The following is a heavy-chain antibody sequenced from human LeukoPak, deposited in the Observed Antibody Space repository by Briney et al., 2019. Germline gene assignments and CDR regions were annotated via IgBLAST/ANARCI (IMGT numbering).Heavy chain of an antibody. D-gene: IGHD6-13*01. CDR1: GFTFSSYG. J-gene: IGHJ4*02. V-gene: IGHV3-30*02. CDR2: IRYDGSNK. Sequence: GGSLRLSCAASGFTFSSYGMHWVRQAPGKGLEWVAFIRYDGSNKYYADSVKGRFTISRDNSKNTLYLQMNSLRAEDTAVYYCAKAGSGSSWPFDYWGQGTLVTVSS. CDR3: AKAGSGSSWPFDY.